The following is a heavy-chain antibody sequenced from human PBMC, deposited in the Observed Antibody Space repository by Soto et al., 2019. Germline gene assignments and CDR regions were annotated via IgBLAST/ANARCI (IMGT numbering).Heavy chain of an antibody. D-gene: IGHD3-3*01. V-gene: IGHV3-53*01. J-gene: IGHJ4*02. CDR2: IFSADNT. CDR1: GFTVSSNY. Sequence: EGSLRLSCAASGFTVSSNYLSGVRQAPGKGLEWVSVIFSADNTHYADSVKGRFTISRDNSKNTVFLQMNSLRAEDTAVYYCAITGAGYYIVWGQGTPVTVSS. CDR3: AITGAGYYIV.